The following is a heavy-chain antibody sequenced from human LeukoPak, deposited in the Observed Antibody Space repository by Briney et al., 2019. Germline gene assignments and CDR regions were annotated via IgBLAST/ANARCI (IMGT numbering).Heavy chain of an antibody. CDR1: GFTFSSFG. CDR3: ARPSPSSGWSEFDS. D-gene: IGHD6-19*01. V-gene: IGHV3-33*01. CDR2: IWYDGIEK. J-gene: IGHJ4*02. Sequence: GSLRLPCAASGFTFSSFGMHWVRQAPGKGLEWVALIWYDGIEKSYADSVKGRFTISRDNSKNTLYLQMNSLRAEDTAVYYCARPSPSSGWSEFDSWGQGTLVIVSS.